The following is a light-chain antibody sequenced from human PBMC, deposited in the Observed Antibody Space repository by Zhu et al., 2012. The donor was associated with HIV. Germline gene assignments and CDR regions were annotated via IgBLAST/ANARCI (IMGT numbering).Light chain of an antibody. Sequence: DIQMTQSPSTLSASIGDRVTITCRASQSISSWLAWYQQKPGKPPKLLIYKASNLESGTPSRFGGSGSGTEFTLTISSLQPDDFATYYCQQYNTYWTFGQGTKVEIK. CDR1: QSISSW. V-gene: IGKV1-5*03. J-gene: IGKJ1*01. CDR2: KAS. CDR3: QQYNTYWT.